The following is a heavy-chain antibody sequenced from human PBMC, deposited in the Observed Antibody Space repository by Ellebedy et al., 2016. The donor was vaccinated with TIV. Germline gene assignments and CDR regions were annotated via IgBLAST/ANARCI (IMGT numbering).Heavy chain of an antibody. J-gene: IGHJ4*02. CDR2: ISGSGRRI. Sequence: PGGSLRLSCAASGFTFNKYAMSWVRQAPGQGLEWVAAISGSGRRIYYGDSVKGRFTISRDTSRSTLYLQMDTQRAEDTAVYHCARFHGDYHPYYFDYWGQGTLVSVSS. D-gene: IGHD4-17*01. CDR3: ARFHGDYHPYYFDY. V-gene: IGHV3-23*01. CDR1: GFTFNKYA.